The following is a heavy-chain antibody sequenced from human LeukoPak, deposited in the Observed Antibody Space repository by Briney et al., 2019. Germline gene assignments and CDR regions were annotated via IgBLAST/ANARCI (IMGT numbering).Heavy chain of an antibody. CDR2: ISSSGSTI. V-gene: IGHV3-48*03. CDR3: AELGITMIGGV. CDR1: GFTFSSYE. D-gene: IGHD3-10*02. Sequence: GGSLRLSCAASGFTFSSYEMNWVRQAPGRGLEWVSYISSSGSTIYYADSVKGRFTIARDNAKNSLYLQMNSLRAEDTAVYYCAELGITMIGGVWGKGTTVTISS. J-gene: IGHJ6*04.